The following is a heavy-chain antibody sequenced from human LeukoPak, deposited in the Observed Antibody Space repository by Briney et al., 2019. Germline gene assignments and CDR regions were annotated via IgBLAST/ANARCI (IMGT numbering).Heavy chain of an antibody. CDR3: ARVSALYYDSSGYPDY. CDR2: ISSSSSYI. CDR1: GFTFSSYS. V-gene: IGHV3-21*01. D-gene: IGHD3-22*01. Sequence: GGSLRLSCAASGFTFSSYSMNWVRQAPGKGLEWVSSISSSSSYIYYADSVKGRFTISRDNAKNSLYLQMNSLRAEDTAVYYCARVSALYYDSSGYPDYWGQGTLVTVSS. J-gene: IGHJ4*02.